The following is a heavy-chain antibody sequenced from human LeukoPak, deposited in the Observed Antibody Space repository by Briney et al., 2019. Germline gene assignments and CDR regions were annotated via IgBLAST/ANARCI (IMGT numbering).Heavy chain of an antibody. J-gene: IGHJ4*02. Sequence: SETLSLTCTVSGGSISSYYWSWIRQPPGKGLEWIGYIYYSGSTNYNPSLKSRVTISVGTSKNQFSLKLSSVTAADTAVYYCARGRGFWSGYYPFDYWGQGTLVTVSS. CDR3: ARGRGFWSGYYPFDY. CDR1: GGSISSYY. V-gene: IGHV4-59*01. D-gene: IGHD3-3*01. CDR2: IYYSGST.